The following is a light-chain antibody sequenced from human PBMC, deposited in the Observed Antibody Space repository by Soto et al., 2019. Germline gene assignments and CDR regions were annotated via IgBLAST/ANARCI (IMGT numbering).Light chain of an antibody. J-gene: IGLJ3*02. CDR1: NSNIGSNT. CDR3: AAWDASLNAPV. V-gene: IGLV1-44*01. CDR2: AND. Sequence: QSVMTQPPSASETPGQRVTISCSGRNSNIGSNTVTWYQQLPGTSPKLLIYANDQRPSGVPYRISGSKSGTSASLTITGLQSEDEAEYFCAAWDASLNAPVFGGGTKLTVL.